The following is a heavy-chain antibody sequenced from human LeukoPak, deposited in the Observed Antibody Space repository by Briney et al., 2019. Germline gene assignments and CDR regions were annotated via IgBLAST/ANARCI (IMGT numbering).Heavy chain of an antibody. J-gene: IGHJ4*02. CDR1: GYTFTSYY. V-gene: IGHV1-46*01. CDR2: INPSGGST. CDR3: AREGRRFQDGGSEGVDY. D-gene: IGHD5-12*01. Sequence: ASVKVSCKASGYTFTSYYMHWVRQAPGQGLEWMGIINPSGGSTSYAQKFQGRVTMTRDTSTSTVYMELSSLRSEDTAVYYCAREGRRFQDGGSEGVDYWGQGTLVTVSS.